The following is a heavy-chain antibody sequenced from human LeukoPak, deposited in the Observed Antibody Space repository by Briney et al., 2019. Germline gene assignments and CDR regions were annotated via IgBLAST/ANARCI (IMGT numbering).Heavy chain of an antibody. Sequence: GASVKVSCKASGYSFTSYDINWVRQAPGQGLEWMGIINPSGGSTSYAQKFQGRVTMTRDTSTSTVYMELSSLRSEDTAVYYCARASTMIVVVDDAFDIWGQGTMVTVSS. CDR2: INPSGGST. D-gene: IGHD3-22*01. CDR3: ARASTMIVVVDDAFDI. CDR1: GYSFTSYD. J-gene: IGHJ3*02. V-gene: IGHV1-46*01.